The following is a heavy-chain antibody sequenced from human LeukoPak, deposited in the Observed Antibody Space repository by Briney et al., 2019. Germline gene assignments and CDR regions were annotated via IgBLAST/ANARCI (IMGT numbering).Heavy chain of an antibody. D-gene: IGHD3-22*01. CDR3: ARDGFPYYYDSSGYSPHY. CDR1: GFTCSSYA. Sequence: GSLRLSCAASGFTCSSYAMHWVRQAPGKGLEWVAVISYDGSNKYYADSVKGRFTISRDNSKNTLYLQMNSLRAEDTAVYYCARDGFPYYYDSSGYSPHYWGQGTLVTVSS. J-gene: IGHJ4*02. V-gene: IGHV3-30-3*01. CDR2: ISYDGSNK.